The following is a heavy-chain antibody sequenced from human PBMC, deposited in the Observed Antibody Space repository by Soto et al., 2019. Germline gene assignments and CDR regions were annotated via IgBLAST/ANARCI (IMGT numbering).Heavy chain of an antibody. Sequence: SETLSLTCTVSGGSVSSTSYYWTWIRHPPGKGLEWIGYIHYSGSTNYNPSLQSRVTISVDTSKNHFSLELTSVTAADTAVYYCARAREHLYFDYWGKGELVTVSA. J-gene: IGHJ4*02. V-gene: IGHV4-61*01. CDR2: IHYSGST. CDR3: ARAREHLYFDY. CDR1: GGSVSSTSYY. D-gene: IGHD1-26*01.